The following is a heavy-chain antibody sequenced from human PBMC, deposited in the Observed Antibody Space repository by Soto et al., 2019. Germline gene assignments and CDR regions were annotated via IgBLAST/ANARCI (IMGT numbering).Heavy chain of an antibody. D-gene: IGHD6-13*01. CDR2: ISSSSRHI. V-gene: IGHV3-21*03. CDR1: GFTFSSYT. J-gene: IGHJ6*02. CDR3: ARGGSSLVDYYYYYAMDV. Sequence: EVQLVESGGGLVKPGGSLRVSCAASGFTFSSYTMNWVRQAPGKGLEWVSTISSSSRHIYYADSVKGRFTISRDNTENSVFLQMNSLRVEDTAVYYCARGGSSLVDYYYYYAMDVWGQGTTVTVSS.